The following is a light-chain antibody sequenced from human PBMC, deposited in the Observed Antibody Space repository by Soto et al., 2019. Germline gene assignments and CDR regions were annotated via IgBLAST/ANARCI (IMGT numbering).Light chain of an antibody. V-gene: IGKV3-15*01. CDR1: QSVSSN. CDR3: QQYNDLPPLT. J-gene: IGKJ4*01. Sequence: EIVMTQSPATLSVSPGERATLSCRASQSVSSNLAWYQQKPGQAPRLLIYGASTRATGVPARFSGNGSGTEFTLTISSPQSEDLALYYCQQYNDLPPLTFGGGTKVEI. CDR2: GAS.